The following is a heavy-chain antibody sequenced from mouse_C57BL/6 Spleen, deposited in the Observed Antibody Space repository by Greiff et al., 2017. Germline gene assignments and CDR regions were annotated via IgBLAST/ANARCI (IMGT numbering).Heavy chain of an antibody. CDR2: IYPRSGNT. D-gene: IGHD2-4*01. Sequence: VQLQQSGAELARPGASVKLSCKASGYTFTSYGISWVKQRTGQGLEWIGEIYPRSGNTYYNEKFKGKATLTADKSSSTAYLELRSLTSEDSAVYFCARGGDYDGAWFAYWGQGTLVTVSA. J-gene: IGHJ3*01. CDR1: GYTFTSYG. V-gene: IGHV1-81*01. CDR3: ARGGDYDGAWFAY.